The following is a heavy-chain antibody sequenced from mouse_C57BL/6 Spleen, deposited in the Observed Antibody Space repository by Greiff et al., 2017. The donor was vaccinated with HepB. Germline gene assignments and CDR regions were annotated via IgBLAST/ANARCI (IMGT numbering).Heavy chain of an antibody. CDR1: GYTFTDYY. D-gene: IGHD2-5*01. V-gene: IGHV1-26*01. CDR3: ARWGPYSNYNY. J-gene: IGHJ2*01. CDR2: INPNNGGT. Sequence: VQLKQSGPELVKPGASVKISCKASGYTFTDYYMNWVKQSHGKSLEWIGDINPNNGGTSYNQKFKGKATLTVDKSSSTAYMELRSLTSEDSAVYYCARWGPYSNYNYWGQGTTLTVSS.